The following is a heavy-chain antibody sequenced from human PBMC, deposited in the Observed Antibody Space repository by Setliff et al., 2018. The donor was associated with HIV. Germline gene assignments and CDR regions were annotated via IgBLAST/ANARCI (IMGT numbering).Heavy chain of an antibody. CDR3: AKVRLTMIMMVDYFDQ. CDR2: IYSTGDT. Sequence: LSLTCSVSGGSISNFYWSWIRQPPGKGLEWVGHIYSTGDTNYNPSLESRVTLLADTSKNQLSLSLTSVTAADTAVYYCAKVRLTMIMMVDYFDQWGQGTLVTVSS. D-gene: IGHD3-22*01. J-gene: IGHJ4*02. CDR1: GGSISNFY. V-gene: IGHV4-4*07.